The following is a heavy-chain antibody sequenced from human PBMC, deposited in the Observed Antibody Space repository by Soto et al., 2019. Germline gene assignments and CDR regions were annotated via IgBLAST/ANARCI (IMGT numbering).Heavy chain of an antibody. Sequence: QVQLVQSGAEVKKPGASVKVSCKASGYTFTSYGISWVRQAPGQGLEWMGWISAYNGNTNYAQKIQGRVTMTTDTSTSKGYMELRSLRSDDTAVYYCAREREYYYDSSGYSQTFDSWGQGTLVTVSP. CDR3: AREREYYYDSSGYSQTFDS. CDR1: GYTFTSYG. J-gene: IGHJ4*02. D-gene: IGHD3-22*01. V-gene: IGHV1-18*01. CDR2: ISAYNGNT.